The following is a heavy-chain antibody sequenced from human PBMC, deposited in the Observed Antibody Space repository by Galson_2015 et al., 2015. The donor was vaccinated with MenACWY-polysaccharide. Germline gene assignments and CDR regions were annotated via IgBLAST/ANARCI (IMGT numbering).Heavy chain of an antibody. CDR1: GSPFTYAD. J-gene: IGHJ5*02. CDR2: MNPRSGHT. V-gene: IGHV1-8*01. CDR3: ARGHYGA. D-gene: IGHD3-10*01. Sequence: VSCNASGSPFTYADINWVRQAPGHRLEWMGLMNPRSGHTEYAQKFQGRVTMTSNTAISTAYMELISLRSEDTAVYYCARGHYGAWGQGTLVIVSS.